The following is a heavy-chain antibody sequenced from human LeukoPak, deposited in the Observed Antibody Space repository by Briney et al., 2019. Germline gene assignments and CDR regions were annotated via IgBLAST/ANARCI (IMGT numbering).Heavy chain of an antibody. CDR1: GFTFSSYA. CDR3: ARSSGDPGIAVAGRGHWLDP. J-gene: IGHJ5*02. CDR2: ISYDGSNK. D-gene: IGHD6-19*01. Sequence: PGGSLRLSCAASGFTFSSYAMHWVRQAPGKGLEWVAVISYDGSNKYYADSVKGRFTISRDNSKNTLYLQMNSLRAEDTAVYYCARSSGDPGIAVAGRGHWLDPWGQGTLVTVSS. V-gene: IGHV3-30*04.